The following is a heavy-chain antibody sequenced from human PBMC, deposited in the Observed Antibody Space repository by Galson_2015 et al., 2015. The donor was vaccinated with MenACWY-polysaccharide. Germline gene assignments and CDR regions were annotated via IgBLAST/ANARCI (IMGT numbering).Heavy chain of an antibody. J-gene: IGHJ3*01. CDR3: ARGFCSGGTCLRWDDAFDF. CDR2: INSDGSSA. V-gene: IGHV3-74*03. D-gene: IGHD2-15*01. CDR1: GFSISTYW. Sequence: SLRLSCAASGFSISTYWMHWARQVPGKGLMWVSRINSDGSSATYADSVRGRLTFSRDNAKNTVYLQLNSLRVEDTAVYYCARGFCSGGTCLRWDDAFDFRGQGTMVIVSS.